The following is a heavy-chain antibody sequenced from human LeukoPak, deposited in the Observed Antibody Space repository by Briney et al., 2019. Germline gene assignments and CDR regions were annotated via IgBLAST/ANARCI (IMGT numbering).Heavy chain of an antibody. V-gene: IGHV4-39*01. CDR2: IYYSGST. J-gene: IGHJ4*02. D-gene: IGHD6-6*01. CDR3: ARLKVVSIAARHFDY. CDR1: GGSISSSSYY. Sequence: PSRTLSLTCTVSGGSISSSSYYWGWIRQPPGKGLEWIGSIYYSGSTYYNPSLKSRVTISVDTSKNQFSLKLSSVTAADTAVYYCARLKVVSIAARHFDYWGQGTLVTVSS.